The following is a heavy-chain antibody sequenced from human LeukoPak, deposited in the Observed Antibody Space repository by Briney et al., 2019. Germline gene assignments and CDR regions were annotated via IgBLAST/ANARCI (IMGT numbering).Heavy chain of an antibody. CDR3: VKGTGTKYYYYGVDV. CDR1: GLTFTSYA. V-gene: IGHV3-64D*06. D-gene: IGHD3/OR15-3a*01. J-gene: IGHJ6*02. Sequence: GGSLRLSCSASGLTFTSYAMHWVRQAPGKGLEYVSAVNSNGDTTYYADSVKGRFTISRDNSKNTLYLQMSNLRAEDTAVYYCVKGTGTKYYYYGVDVWGQGTTVTVSS. CDR2: VNSNGDTT.